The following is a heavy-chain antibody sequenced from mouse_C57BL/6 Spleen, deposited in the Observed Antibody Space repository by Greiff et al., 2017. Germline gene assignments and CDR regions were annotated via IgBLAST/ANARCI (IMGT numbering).Heavy chain of an antibody. V-gene: IGHV5-12*01. CDR1: GFTFSDYY. CDR3: ARHDSRYFDV. CDR2: ISTGGGST. D-gene: IGHD2-4*01. J-gene: IGHJ1*03. Sequence: EVMLVESGGGLVQPGGSLKLSCAASGFTFSDYYLYWVRQTPEKRLEWVAYISTGGGSTYYPDTVKGRFTISRDNAKNTLYLQMSRLKSEDTAMYYWARHDSRYFDVWGTGTTVTVSA.